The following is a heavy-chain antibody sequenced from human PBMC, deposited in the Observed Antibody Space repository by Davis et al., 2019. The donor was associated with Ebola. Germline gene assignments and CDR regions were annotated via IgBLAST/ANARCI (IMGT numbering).Heavy chain of an antibody. J-gene: IGHJ4*02. CDR1: GYSFTSYW. D-gene: IGHD6-6*01. CDR2: IYPGDSDT. V-gene: IGHV5-51*01. Sequence: KVSCKGSGYSFTSYWIGWVRQMPGKGLEWVGFIYPGDSDTRYSPSFQGQVTISADKSISTAYLQWGSLKASDTAMYYCARHRGGYSSSCDYWGQGTLVTVSS. CDR3: ARHRGGYSSSCDY.